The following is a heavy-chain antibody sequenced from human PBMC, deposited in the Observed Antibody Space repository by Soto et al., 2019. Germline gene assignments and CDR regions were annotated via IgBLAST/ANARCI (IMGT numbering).Heavy chain of an antibody. V-gene: IGHV1-69*06. CDR3: ARDSTYYYGSGSYSPVPYGMDV. J-gene: IGHJ6*02. Sequence: ASVKVSCKASGGTFSSYAISWVRQAPGQGLEWMGGIIPIFGTANYAQKFQGRVTITADKSTSTAYMELSSLRSEDTAVYYCARDSTYYYGSGSYSPVPYGMDVWGQGTTVTVSS. D-gene: IGHD3-10*01. CDR2: IIPIFGTA. CDR1: GGTFSSYA.